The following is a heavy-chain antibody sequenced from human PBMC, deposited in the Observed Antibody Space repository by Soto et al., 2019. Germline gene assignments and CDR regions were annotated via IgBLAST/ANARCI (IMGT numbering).Heavy chain of an antibody. Sequence: PSETLSLTCTVSGGSVSSGSYYWSWIRQPPGKGLEWIGYIYYSGSTNYNPSLESRVAISLDTSKNQFSLTLNSVTAADTAIYYCARDRHNDFFAPWGQGTLVTVSS. CDR1: GGSVSSGSYY. CDR2: IYYSGST. CDR3: ARDRHNDFFAP. D-gene: IGHD1-1*01. J-gene: IGHJ5*02. V-gene: IGHV4-61*01.